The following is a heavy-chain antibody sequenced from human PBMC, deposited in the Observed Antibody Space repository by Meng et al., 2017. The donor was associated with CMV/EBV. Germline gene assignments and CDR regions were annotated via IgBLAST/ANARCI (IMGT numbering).Heavy chain of an antibody. Sequence: GGSLRLSCAASGFTFSSYAVSWVRQAPGKGLEWVSVIYSGGSSTYYADSVKGRFTISRDNSKNTLYLQMNSLRAEDTAVYYCARGGVYYDFWSGYYYYFDYWGQGTLVTVSS. CDR2: IYSGGSST. CDR3: ARGGVYYDFWSGYYYYFDY. J-gene: IGHJ4*02. V-gene: IGHV3-23*03. CDR1: GFTFSSYA. D-gene: IGHD3-3*01.